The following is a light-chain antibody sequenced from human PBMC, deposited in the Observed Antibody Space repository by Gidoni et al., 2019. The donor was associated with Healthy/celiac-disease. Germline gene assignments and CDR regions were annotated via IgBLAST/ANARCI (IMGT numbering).Light chain of an antibody. V-gene: IGKV1-39*01. Sequence: DIQMTQSPSSLSASVGDRVTITCRASQSISSYLNWYQQKPGKAPKLLIDAASSLQSGVPSRFSGSGSGTDFTLTISRMQPEDFATYYCQQSDSTPPLMYTFGQGTKLEIK. CDR2: AAS. J-gene: IGKJ2*01. CDR3: QQSDSTPPLMYT. CDR1: QSISSY.